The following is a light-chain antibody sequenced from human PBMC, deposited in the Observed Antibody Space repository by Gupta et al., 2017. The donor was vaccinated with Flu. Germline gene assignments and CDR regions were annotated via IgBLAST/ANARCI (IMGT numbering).Light chain of an antibody. CDR2: EKN. Sequence: TGTMACVISSGYVLTNDNGYWCHLTSGQPHRTVIYEKNNRSSGVPDSFSGSISGNIATLTITGAQVVDESDYYCAQHKVRGIWVFGGGTKLTVL. CDR1: SGYVLTNDN. CDR3: AQHKVRGIWV. V-gene: IGLV8-61*01. J-gene: IGLJ2*01.